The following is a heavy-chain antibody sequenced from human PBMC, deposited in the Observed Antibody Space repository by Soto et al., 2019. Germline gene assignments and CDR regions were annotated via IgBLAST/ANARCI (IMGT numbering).Heavy chain of an antibody. CDR1: GGTFSSHA. Sequence: QVQLVQSGAGVKKPGSSVKVSCKASGGTFSSHAFSWVRQAPGQGLEWMGGIIPNFGAANNAQKFQDRVSVTADESTSTVYMELSSLRSEDTALYYCARGGVRFFDWLLYGMFDSWGQGTLVTVSS. CDR2: IIPNFGAA. J-gene: IGHJ4*02. D-gene: IGHD3-9*01. CDR3: ARGGVRFFDWLLYGMFDS. V-gene: IGHV1-69*01.